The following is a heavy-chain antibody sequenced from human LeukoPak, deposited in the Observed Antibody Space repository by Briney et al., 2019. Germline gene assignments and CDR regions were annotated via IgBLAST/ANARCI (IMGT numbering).Heavy chain of an antibody. D-gene: IGHD4-17*01. Sequence: SGGSLRLSCAASGFTVSSNYMSWVRQAPGKGLEWVSVIYSGGSTYYADSVKGRFTISRDNFKNTLYLQMNSLRVEDTAVYYCARRAVTTFSSGFDYWGQGTLVTVSS. CDR2: IYSGGST. CDR1: GFTVSSNY. V-gene: IGHV3-53*01. J-gene: IGHJ4*02. CDR3: ARRAVTTFSSGFDY.